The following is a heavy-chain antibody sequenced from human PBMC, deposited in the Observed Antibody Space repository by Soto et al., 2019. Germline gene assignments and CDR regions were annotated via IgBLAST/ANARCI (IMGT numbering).Heavy chain of an antibody. CDR2: ISYDGSNK. CDR1: GFTFSSYG. V-gene: IGHV3-30*18. CDR3: AKPRTPTARGYSYGYGDYYFDY. J-gene: IGHJ4*02. Sequence: PGGSLRLSCAASGFTFSSYGMHWVRQAPGKGLEWVAVISYDGSNKYYADSVKGRFTISRDNSKNTLYLQMNSLRAEDTAVYYCAKPRTPTARGYSYGYGDYYFDYWGQGTLVTVSS. D-gene: IGHD5-18*01.